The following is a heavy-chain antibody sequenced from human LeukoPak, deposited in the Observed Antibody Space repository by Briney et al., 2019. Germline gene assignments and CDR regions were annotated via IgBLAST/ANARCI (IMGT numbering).Heavy chain of an antibody. CDR1: GGSISSGGYS. V-gene: IGHV4-30-2*01. CDR2: IYHSGST. CDR3: ARVARLYCSGGSCYSIDY. Sequence: PSQTLSLTCAVSGGSISSGGYSWSWIRQPPGKGLEWIGYIYHSGSTYYNPSLKSRVTISVDRSKNQFSLKLSSVTAADTAVYYCARVARLYCSGGSCYSIDYWGQGTLVTVSS. J-gene: IGHJ4*02. D-gene: IGHD2-15*01.